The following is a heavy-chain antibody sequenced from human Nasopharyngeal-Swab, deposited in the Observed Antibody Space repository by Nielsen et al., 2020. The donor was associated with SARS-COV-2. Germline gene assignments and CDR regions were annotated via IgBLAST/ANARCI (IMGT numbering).Heavy chain of an antibody. D-gene: IGHD6-19*01. J-gene: IGHJ5*02. CDR3: ARTWAVAGGFDP. Sequence: WRRQPPGKALEWLAHIFSNDEKSYSTSLKSRLTISKDTSKSQVVLTMTNMDPVDTATYYCARTWAVAGGFDPWGQGTLVTVSS. V-gene: IGHV2-26*01. CDR2: IFSNDEK.